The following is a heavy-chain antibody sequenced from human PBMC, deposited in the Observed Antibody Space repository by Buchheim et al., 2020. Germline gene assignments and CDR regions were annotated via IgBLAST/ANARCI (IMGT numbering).Heavy chain of an antibody. V-gene: IGHV1-46*01. CDR1: GSTFTTYY. CDR2: INPSGRST. J-gene: IGHJ4*02. Sequence: QVQLVQSGAEVKKPGASVKVSCKASGSTFTTYYMHWVRQAPGQGLEWMGVINPSGRSTSYAQKFQGRVTMTRDTSTSTVYMGLSSLRSEDTAVYYCASESDGCCYVPHCANDYWGQGTL. D-gene: IGHD2-15*01. CDR3: ASESDGCCYVPHCANDY.